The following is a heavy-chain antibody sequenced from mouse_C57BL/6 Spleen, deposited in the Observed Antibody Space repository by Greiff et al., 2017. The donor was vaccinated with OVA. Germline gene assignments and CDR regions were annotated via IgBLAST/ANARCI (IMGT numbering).Heavy chain of an antibody. D-gene: IGHD1-1*01. Sequence: VQLKESGAELVRPGASVTLSCKASGYTFTDYEMHWVKQTPVHGLEWIGAIDPETGGTAYNQKFKGKAILTADKSSSTAYMELRSLTSEVSAVYYCTRSGYYGSSSWFAYWGQGTLVTVSA. J-gene: IGHJ3*01. CDR3: TRSGYYGSSSWFAY. CDR1: GYTFTDYE. CDR2: IDPETGGT. V-gene: IGHV1-15*01.